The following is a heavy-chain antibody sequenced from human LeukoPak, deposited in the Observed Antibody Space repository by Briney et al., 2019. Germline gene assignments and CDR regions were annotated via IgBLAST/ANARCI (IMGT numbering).Heavy chain of an antibody. J-gene: IGHJ4*02. D-gene: IGHD6-25*01. CDR3: ARDWPYSSAFPEPFDY. CDR2: TYYRSKWYN. Sequence: SQTLSLTCAISGDSVSSNSAAWNWIRQSPSIGLDWLGRTYYRSKWYNDYAVSVKSRITINPDTSKNQFSLQLNSVTPEDTAVYYCARDWPYSSAFPEPFDYWGQGTLVTVSS. CDR1: GDSVSSNSAA. V-gene: IGHV6-1*01.